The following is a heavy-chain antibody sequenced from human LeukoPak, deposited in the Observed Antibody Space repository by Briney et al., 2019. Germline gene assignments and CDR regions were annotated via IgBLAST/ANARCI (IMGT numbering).Heavy chain of an antibody. V-gene: IGHV1-8*01. CDR1: GYTFTSYD. CDR2: MNPNSGNT. J-gene: IGHJ6*02. D-gene: IGHD1-7*01. CDR3: ARTRRSNFGGYYYGMDV. Sequence: GASVKVSCKASGYTFTSYDINWVRQATGQGLEWMGWMNPNSGNTGYAQKFQGRVTMTRNTSISTAYMELSSLRSEDTAVYYCARTRRSNFGGYYYGMDVWGQGTTVTVSS.